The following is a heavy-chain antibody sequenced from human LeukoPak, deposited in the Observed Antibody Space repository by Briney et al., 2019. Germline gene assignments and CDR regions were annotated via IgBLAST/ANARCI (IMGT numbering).Heavy chain of an antibody. J-gene: IGHJ4*02. Sequence: GGSLRLSCGRSGFTFSSFAMNWVRQAPGKRLEWISGISGSGGNTRYADSVKGRFAISRDNSKNTLYLQMNSLRAEDTAIYYCAKSMSTVTYFDGWGQGTLVTVSS. CDR1: GFTFSSFA. CDR2: ISGSGGNT. CDR3: AKSMSTVTYFDG. V-gene: IGHV3-23*01. D-gene: IGHD4-17*01.